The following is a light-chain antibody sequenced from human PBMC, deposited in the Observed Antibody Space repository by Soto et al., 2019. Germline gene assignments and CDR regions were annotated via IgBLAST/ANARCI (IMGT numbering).Light chain of an antibody. CDR3: QQYSSYSFT. CDR1: QSISTW. Sequence: DIQMTQSPSTLSASVGDRVTITCRASQSISTWLAWFQQKPGKAPKVLMYKASSLESGVPSRFSGSGSGTEFTLTISSLQPDDFATYYCQQYSSYSFTFGQGTKVDIK. J-gene: IGKJ2*01. CDR2: KAS. V-gene: IGKV1-5*03.